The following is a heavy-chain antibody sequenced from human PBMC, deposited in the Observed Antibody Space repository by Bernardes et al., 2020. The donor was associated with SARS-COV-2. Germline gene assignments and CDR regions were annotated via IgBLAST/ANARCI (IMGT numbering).Heavy chain of an antibody. CDR2: ISVTDYA. CDR1: GFDFVNYG. J-gene: IGHJ4*02. CDR3: AKEVGEGPFFDS. D-gene: IGHD3-16*01. Sequence: GGSLRLSCVASGFDFVNYGMSWVRQAPGKGLEWVSTISVTDYAHYADPARGRFTVSRDNSRNTVYMQMNNLRVDDTALYYCAKEVGEGPFFDSWGQGTRVTVSS. V-gene: IGHV3-23*01.